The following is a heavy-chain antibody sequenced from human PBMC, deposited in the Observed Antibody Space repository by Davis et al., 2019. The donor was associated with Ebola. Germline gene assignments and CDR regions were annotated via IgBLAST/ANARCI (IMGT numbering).Heavy chain of an antibody. CDR1: GFIFSSYW. J-gene: IGHJ4*02. D-gene: IGHD4-17*01. CDR3: ARGRTVTNYVDY. Sequence: GESLKISCAASGFIFSSYWMSWVRQAPGKGLEWVANIKQDGSEKNYVDSVRGRFTVSRDNAKNSLSLQMNSLRDEDTAVFYCARGRTVTNYVDYWGPGILVTVSS. CDR2: IKQDGSEK. V-gene: IGHV3-7*01.